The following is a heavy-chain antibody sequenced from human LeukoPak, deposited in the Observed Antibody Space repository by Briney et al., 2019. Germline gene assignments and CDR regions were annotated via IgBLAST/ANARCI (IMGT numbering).Heavy chain of an antibody. CDR1: GFTFSSYW. J-gene: IGHJ4*02. Sequence: SGGSLRLSCAASGFTFSSYWMSWVRQAPGKGLEWVANIKQDGSEKYYVDSVKGRFTISRDNAKNSLYLQMNSLRAEDTAVYYCAREVPYGSGSFFDYWGQGTLVTVSS. CDR2: IKQDGSEK. CDR3: AREVPYGSGSFFDY. D-gene: IGHD3-10*01. V-gene: IGHV3-7*01.